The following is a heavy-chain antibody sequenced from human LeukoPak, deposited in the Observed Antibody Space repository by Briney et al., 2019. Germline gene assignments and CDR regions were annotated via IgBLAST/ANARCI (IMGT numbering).Heavy chain of an antibody. J-gene: IGHJ3*02. CDR1: GFTFSSYW. CDR3: AKDRYSSSLGAFDI. CDR2: IKQDGSEK. Sequence: PGGSLRLSCAASGFTFSSYWMSWVRQAPGKGLEWVANIKQDGSEKYYVDSVKGRFTISRDNAKNSLYLQMNSLRAEDMALYYCAKDRYSSSLGAFDIWGQGTMVTVSS. V-gene: IGHV3-7*03. D-gene: IGHD6-6*01.